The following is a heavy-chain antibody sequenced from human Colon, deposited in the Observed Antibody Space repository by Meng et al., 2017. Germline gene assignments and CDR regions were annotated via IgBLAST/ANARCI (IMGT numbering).Heavy chain of an antibody. V-gene: IGHV3-48*03. D-gene: IGHD2-2*01. Sequence: GESLKISCAASGFTFSTYEMNWVRQPPGKGLEWVSYISTSGSTIYNADSVKGRFTISRDNTNNSLFLQMSGLRVGDTAVYYCARRYCSTTSCLIDYWGQGTLVTVSS. CDR3: ARRYCSTTSCLIDY. CDR2: ISTSGSTI. J-gene: IGHJ4*02. CDR1: GFTFSTYE.